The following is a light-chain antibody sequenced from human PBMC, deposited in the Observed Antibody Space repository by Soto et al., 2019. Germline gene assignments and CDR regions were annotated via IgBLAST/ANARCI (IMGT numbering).Light chain of an antibody. CDR3: QQRSSWPLT. J-gene: IGKJ4*01. CDR2: DAS. Sequence: EIVLTQSPATLSLSPGERATLSCRASKSVGNYLVLYQLKPGQAPRLLIYDASNRATDIPARFSGSGSGTDFTLTISSLEPEDFAVYYGQQRSSWPLTFGGGTKVEIK. CDR1: KSVGNY. V-gene: IGKV3-11*01.